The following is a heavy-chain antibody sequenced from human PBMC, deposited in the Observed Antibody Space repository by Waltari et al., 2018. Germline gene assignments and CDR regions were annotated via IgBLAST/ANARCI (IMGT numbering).Heavy chain of an antibody. J-gene: IGHJ4*02. CDR1: GLAVSSSY. D-gene: IGHD4-17*01. CDR3: AKDRSYGHSLAN. CDR2: IHAGGNT. V-gene: IGHV3-53*01. Sequence: EVLLMESGGGLLKRGGSLRLSCAASGLAVSSSYRNWVRQAPGRGLEWVSGIHAGGNTYYADSVQGRFTISRDNSKNTLYLQMNSLRAEDTAVYYCAKDRSYGHSLANWGQGTLVTVSS.